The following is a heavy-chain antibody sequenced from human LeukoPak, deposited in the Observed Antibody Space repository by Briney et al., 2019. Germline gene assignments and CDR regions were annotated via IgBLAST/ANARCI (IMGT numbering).Heavy chain of an antibody. Sequence: ASVKVSCKASGYTFTGYYMHWVRQAPGQGLEWMGWINPNSGGTNYAQKFQGRVTMTRDTSISTAYMELSRLRSDDTAVYYCARRIVGAPHYFDYWGQGPLVTVSS. V-gene: IGHV1-2*02. CDR3: ARRIVGAPHYFDY. D-gene: IGHD1-26*01. CDR2: INPNSGGT. J-gene: IGHJ4*02. CDR1: GYTFTGYY.